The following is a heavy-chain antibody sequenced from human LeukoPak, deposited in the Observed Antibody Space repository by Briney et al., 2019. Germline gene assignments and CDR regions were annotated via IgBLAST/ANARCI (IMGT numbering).Heavy chain of an antibody. V-gene: IGHV1-2*02. CDR2: INPNSGGT. D-gene: IGHD3-10*01. Sequence: ASVKVSCKASGYTFTGYYMHWVRQAPGQGLEWMGWINPNSGGTNYAQKFQGRVTMTRDTSISTAYMELSRLRSDDTAVYYCARDRAVYGSGSYSHWGQGTLVTVSS. CDR1: GYTFTGYY. J-gene: IGHJ4*02. CDR3: ARDRAVYGSGSYSH.